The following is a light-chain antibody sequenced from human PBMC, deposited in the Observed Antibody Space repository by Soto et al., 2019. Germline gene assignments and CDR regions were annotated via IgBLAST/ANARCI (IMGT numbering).Light chain of an antibody. J-gene: IGLJ3*02. Sequence: QSVLTQPPSVSAAPGQKVTISCSGSSSNIGNNYVSWNQQLPGTAPKLLIYDNNNRPSGIPDRFSGSKSGTSATLGITGLQTGDEADYYCGTWDTSLSAGVFGGGTQLTVL. CDR1: SSNIGNNY. V-gene: IGLV1-51*01. CDR2: DNN. CDR3: GTWDTSLSAGV.